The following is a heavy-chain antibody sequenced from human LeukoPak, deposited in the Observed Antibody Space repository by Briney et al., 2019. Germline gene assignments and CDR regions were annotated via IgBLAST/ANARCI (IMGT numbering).Heavy chain of an antibody. CDR2: ISSSGSFR. V-gene: IGHV3-11*03. Sequence: PGGSLRLSCAASGYTFSDYFMSWIRQAPGKGLEWVSYISSSGSFRNYADSVKGRFAISRDNSKNTLYLQMNSLRAEDTAVYYCANDYRSGSFHDFWGQGTLVTVSS. CDR1: GYTFSDYF. J-gene: IGHJ4*02. CDR3: ANDYRSGSFHDF. D-gene: IGHD3-10*01.